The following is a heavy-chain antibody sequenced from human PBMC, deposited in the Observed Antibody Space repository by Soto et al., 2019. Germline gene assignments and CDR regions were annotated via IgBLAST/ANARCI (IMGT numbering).Heavy chain of an antibody. J-gene: IGHJ1*01. CDR1: GYTLTELS. CDR2: FDPEDGET. Sequence: ASVKVSCKVSGYTLTELSMHWVRQAPGKGLEWMGGFDPEDGETIYAQKFQGRVTMTEDTSTDTAYMELSSLRSEDTAVYYCATRARYGDYVRYFQHWGQGTLVTVPQ. D-gene: IGHD4-17*01. CDR3: ATRARYGDYVRYFQH. V-gene: IGHV1-24*01.